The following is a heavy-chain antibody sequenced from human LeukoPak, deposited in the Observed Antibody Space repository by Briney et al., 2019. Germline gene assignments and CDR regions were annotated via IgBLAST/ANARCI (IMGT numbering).Heavy chain of an antibody. Sequence: PSETLSLTCAVYGGSFSGYYWSWIRQPPGKGLEWIGEINHSGSTNHNPSLKSRVTISVDTSKNQFSLKLSSVTAADTAVYYCARGSNNEHRGPFDPWGQGTLVTVSS. J-gene: IGHJ5*02. CDR2: INHSGST. CDR3: ARGSNNEHRGPFDP. D-gene: IGHD1-1*01. V-gene: IGHV4-34*01. CDR1: GGSFSGYY.